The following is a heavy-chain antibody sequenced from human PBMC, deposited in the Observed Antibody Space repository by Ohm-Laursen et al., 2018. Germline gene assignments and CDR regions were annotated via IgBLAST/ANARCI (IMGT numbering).Heavy chain of an antibody. CDR1: GYSFNSNH. D-gene: IGHD3-9*01. Sequence: ASVKVSCKASGYSFNSNHMQWLRQAPGQGLEWMGIIKSTDDTRTYAQKFQGRVTMTKDRSTSSVYMELSSLRSDDTAVYYCARNFEWATDVWGQGTMVTVSS. CDR2: IKSTDDTR. V-gene: IGHV1-46*02. CDR3: ARNFEWATDV. J-gene: IGHJ6*02.